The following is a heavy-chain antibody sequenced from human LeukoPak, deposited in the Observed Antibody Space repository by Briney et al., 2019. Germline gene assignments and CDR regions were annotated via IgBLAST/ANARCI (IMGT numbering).Heavy chain of an antibody. Sequence: RASVKVSCKASGYTFTSYAMHWVRQAPGQRLKWMGWINAGNGNTKYSQKFQGRVTITRDTSASTAYMELSSLRSEDTAVYYCARGLRFSPINWFDPWGQGTLVTVSS. V-gene: IGHV1-3*01. CDR2: INAGNGNT. CDR1: GYTFTSYA. J-gene: IGHJ5*02. CDR3: ARGLRFSPINWFDP. D-gene: IGHD4-17*01.